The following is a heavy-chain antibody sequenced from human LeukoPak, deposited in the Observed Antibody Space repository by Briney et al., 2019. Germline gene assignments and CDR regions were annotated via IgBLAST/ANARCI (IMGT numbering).Heavy chain of an antibody. CDR1: GYTFIDYY. D-gene: IGHD6-19*01. CDR2: VKPNSGGT. V-gene: IGHV1-2*02. Sequence: GASVRVSCKASGYTFIDYYIHWVRQAPGQGLEWMGWVKPNSGGTNYAQKVQGRATMTRDTSISTAYMELSRLTSDDTAVYYCARVGYSSAWSNFDYWGQGTLVTVSS. CDR3: ARVGYSSAWSNFDY. J-gene: IGHJ4*02.